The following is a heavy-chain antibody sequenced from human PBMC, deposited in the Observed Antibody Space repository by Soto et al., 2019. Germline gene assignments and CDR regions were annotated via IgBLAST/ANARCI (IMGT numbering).Heavy chain of an antibody. CDR1: GYTFTSYD. CDR2: MNPNSGNT. D-gene: IGHD3-10*01. J-gene: IGHJ4*02. CDR3: ARGGDYFGSGSHSGIDD. Sequence: ASVKVSCKASGYTFTSYDINWVRQATGQGLEWMGWMNPNSGNTGYAQKFQGRVTMTRNTSISTAYMELSSLRSEDTAVYYCARGGDYFGSGSHSGIDDWGQGTRVTVAS. V-gene: IGHV1-8*01.